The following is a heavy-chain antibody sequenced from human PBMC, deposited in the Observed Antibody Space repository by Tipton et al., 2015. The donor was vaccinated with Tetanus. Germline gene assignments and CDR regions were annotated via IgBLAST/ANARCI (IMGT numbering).Heavy chain of an antibody. D-gene: IGHD3-22*01. CDR1: GFTFSSYS. J-gene: IGHJ4*02. CDR2: ISWNSGSI. Sequence: QLVQSGGGLVKPGGSLRLSCAASGFTFSSYSMNWVRQAPGKGLEWVSGISWNSGSIGYADSVKGRFTISRDNAKNSLYLQMNSLRAEDTALYYCAKDYNYYDSSGYSRWGQGTLVTVSS. V-gene: IGHV3-9*01. CDR3: AKDYNYYDSSGYSR.